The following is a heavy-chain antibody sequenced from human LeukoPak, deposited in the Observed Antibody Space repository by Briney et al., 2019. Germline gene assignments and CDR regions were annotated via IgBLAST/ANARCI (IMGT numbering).Heavy chain of an antibody. CDR1: GYTFTSYG. J-gene: IGHJ6*02. CDR3: ARVDIVATRAYYYYGMDV. V-gene: IGHV1-18*01. D-gene: IGHD5-12*01. CDR2: ISAYNGNT. Sequence: ASVKVSCKASGYTFTSYGISWVRQAPGQGLEWMGWISAYNGNTNYAQKPQGRVTMTTDTSTSTAYMELRSLRSDDTAVYYCARVDIVATRAYYYYGMDVWGQGTTVTVSS.